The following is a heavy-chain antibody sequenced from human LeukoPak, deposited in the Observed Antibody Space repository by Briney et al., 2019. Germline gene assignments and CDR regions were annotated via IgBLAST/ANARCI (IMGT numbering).Heavy chain of an antibody. D-gene: IGHD4-11*01. Sequence: GASVKVSCKASGGTFSSYAISWVRQAPGQGLEWMGRIIPILGIANYAQKFQGRVTITADKSTSTAYMELSSLRSEDTAVYYCARDTRNYGFTYYYYGMDVWGQGTTVTVSS. V-gene: IGHV1-69*04. J-gene: IGHJ6*02. CDR3: ARDTRNYGFTYYYYGMDV. CDR1: GGTFSSYA. CDR2: IIPILGIA.